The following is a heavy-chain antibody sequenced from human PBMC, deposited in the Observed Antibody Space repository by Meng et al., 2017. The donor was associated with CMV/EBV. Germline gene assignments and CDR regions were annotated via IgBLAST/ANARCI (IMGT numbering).Heavy chain of an antibody. J-gene: IGHJ6*02. CDR3: ARGQSRIVGPAASVDYYYGMDV. CDR2: IIPIFGTA. V-gene: IGHV1-69*05. D-gene: IGHD2-2*01. CDR1: GGTFSSYA. Sequence: SVKVSCKASGGTFSSYAISWVRQAPGQGLEWMGGIIPIFGTANYAQKFQGRVTITTDESTSTAYMELSSLRSEDTAVYYCARGQSRIVGPAASVDYYYGMDVWGQGTTVTVSS.